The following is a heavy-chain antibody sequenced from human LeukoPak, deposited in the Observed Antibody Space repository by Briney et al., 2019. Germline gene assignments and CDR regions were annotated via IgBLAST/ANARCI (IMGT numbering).Heavy chain of an antibody. D-gene: IGHD3-10*01. Sequence: GGSLRLSCAASGFTFSSYSMNWVRQAPGKGLEWVSSISSSSSYIYYADSVKGRFTISRDNAKNSLYLRMNSLRAEDTAVYYCARASDYYGSIKIDYWGQGTLVTVSS. CDR2: ISSSSSYI. J-gene: IGHJ4*02. CDR1: GFTFSSYS. CDR3: ARASDYYGSIKIDY. V-gene: IGHV3-21*01.